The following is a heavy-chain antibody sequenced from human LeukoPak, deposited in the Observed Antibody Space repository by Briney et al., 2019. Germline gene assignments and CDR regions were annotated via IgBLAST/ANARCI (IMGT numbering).Heavy chain of an antibody. V-gene: IGHV1-46*01. CDR3: ARVATAYYDSSVGPFDI. CDR2: INPSGGST. J-gene: IGHJ3*02. Sequence: ASVKVSCKASGYTFTKSYIHWVRQAPGQGLEWMGIINPSGGSTSYAQKFQGRLTMTRDMSTSTVYMELSSLRSEDTAVYYCARVATAYYDSSVGPFDIWGQGTMVTVSS. D-gene: IGHD3-22*01. CDR1: GYTFTKSY.